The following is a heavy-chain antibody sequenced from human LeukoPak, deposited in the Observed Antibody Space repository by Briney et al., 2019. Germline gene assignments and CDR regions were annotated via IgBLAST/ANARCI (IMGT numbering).Heavy chain of an antibody. CDR2: IIPIFGTA. D-gene: IGHD6-13*01. CDR3: ARYSSSWPNNWFDP. J-gene: IGHJ5*02. Sequence: GASVKVSCKASGGTFSSYAISWVRQAPGQGLEWMGGIIPIFGTASYAQKFQGRVTITTDESTSTAYMELSSLRSEDTAVYYCARYSSSWPNNWFDPWGQGTLVTVSS. V-gene: IGHV1-69*05. CDR1: GGTFSSYA.